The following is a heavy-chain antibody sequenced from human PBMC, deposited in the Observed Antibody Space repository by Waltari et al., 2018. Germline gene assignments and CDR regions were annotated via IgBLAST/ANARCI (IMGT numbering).Heavy chain of an antibody. V-gene: IGHV3-53*01. CDR3: ARECSSGWYECDAFDI. CDR2: IYSGGST. D-gene: IGHD6-19*01. Sequence: EVQLVESGGGLIQPGGSLRLSCAASGFTVSSHYMSWVRQAPGKGLEWVSVIYSGGSTYYADSVKGRFTISRDNSKNTLYLQMNSLRAEDTAVYYCARECSSGWYECDAFDIWGQGTMVTVSS. J-gene: IGHJ3*02. CDR1: GFTVSSHY.